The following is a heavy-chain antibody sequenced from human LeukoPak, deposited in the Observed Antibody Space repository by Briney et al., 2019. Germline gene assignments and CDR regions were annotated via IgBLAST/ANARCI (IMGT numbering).Heavy chain of an antibody. CDR3: ARDSSRKFDY. CDR1: GGSFSGHY. Sequence: SETLSLTCAVYGGSFSGHYWTWIRQPPGKGLEWIGEINHSGSTNYNPSLKSRVTISVDTSKNQFSLKVSSVTAADTAVYYCARDSSRKFDYCGQGTLVTVSS. CDR2: INHSGST. J-gene: IGHJ4*02. V-gene: IGHV4-34*01. D-gene: IGHD6-13*01.